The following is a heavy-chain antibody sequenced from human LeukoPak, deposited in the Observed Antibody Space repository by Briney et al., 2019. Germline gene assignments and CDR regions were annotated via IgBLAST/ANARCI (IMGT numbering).Heavy chain of an antibody. CDR2: LNPNSGYT. CDR3: ARGDYYGSGSWGY. Sequence: GASVKVSCKASGYSLTSYDINWVRQATGQGLEWMGWLNPNSGYTGYAQKFQGRVTFTRKTSINTAYMELSSLRSEDTAVYFCARGDYYGSGSWGYWGQGTLVTVSS. D-gene: IGHD3-10*01. CDR1: GYSLTSYD. V-gene: IGHV1-8*03. J-gene: IGHJ4*02.